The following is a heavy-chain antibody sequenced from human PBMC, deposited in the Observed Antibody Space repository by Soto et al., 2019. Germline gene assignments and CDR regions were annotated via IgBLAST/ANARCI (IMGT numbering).Heavy chain of an antibody. Sequence: GESLKISCQGSGYYFSDYWIGWVRQMPGRGLEWMGIIHPRDSDTKYSPSFQGHVTFSVDTSTGTAFLYWNSLKASDTAIYYCARQYYNFWSGSYSGSSYFDFWGRGTLVTVSS. CDR3: ARQYYNFWSGSYSGSSYFDF. J-gene: IGHJ2*01. D-gene: IGHD3-3*01. CDR2: IHPRDSDT. V-gene: IGHV5-51*01. CDR1: GYYFSDYW.